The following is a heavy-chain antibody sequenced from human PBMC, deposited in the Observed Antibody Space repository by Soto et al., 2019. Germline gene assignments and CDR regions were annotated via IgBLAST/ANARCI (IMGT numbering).Heavy chain of an antibody. J-gene: IGHJ4*02. D-gene: IGHD2-21*01. CDR2: ISNNGDTA. V-gene: IGHV3-23*01. CDR1: GFTFSSYA. Sequence: EVQLLESGGGLVQPGGSLTLSCATSGFTFSSYAMVWVRQAAEKGLEWVASISNNGDTAYYADSVKGRFTISRGNSENTRYLQMNGLRADDTALYFCAKSRVFTGAIVTILDSWGQGTQVTVSS. CDR3: AKSRVFTGAIVTILDS.